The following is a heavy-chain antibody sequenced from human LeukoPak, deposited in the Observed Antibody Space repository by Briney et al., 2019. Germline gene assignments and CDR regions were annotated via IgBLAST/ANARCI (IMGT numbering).Heavy chain of an antibody. Sequence: GGSLRLSCAASGFTFSSYAMHWVRQAPGKGLEYVSAISSNGGSTYYANSVKGRFTISRDNSKNTLYLQMGSLRAEDMAVYYCARAPRRYFDWFDYWGQGTLVTVSS. CDR1: GFTFSSYA. CDR2: ISSNGGST. CDR3: ARAPRRYFDWFDY. V-gene: IGHV3-64*01. J-gene: IGHJ4*02. D-gene: IGHD3-9*01.